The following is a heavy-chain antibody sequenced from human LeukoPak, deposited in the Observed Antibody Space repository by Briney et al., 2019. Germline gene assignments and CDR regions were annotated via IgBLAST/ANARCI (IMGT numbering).Heavy chain of an antibody. CDR1: GYTFTSYD. CDR2: MNPNSGST. Sequence: ASVKVSCKASGYTFTSYDIHWVRQATGQGLEWMGWMNPNSGSTGYAQKFQGRVTMTRDTSITTAYMEVSSLRSDDTAVYYCARGPHTSGWPQQYYWGQGTLVAVSS. D-gene: IGHD6-19*01. CDR3: ARGPHTSGWPQQYY. V-gene: IGHV1-8*01. J-gene: IGHJ4*02.